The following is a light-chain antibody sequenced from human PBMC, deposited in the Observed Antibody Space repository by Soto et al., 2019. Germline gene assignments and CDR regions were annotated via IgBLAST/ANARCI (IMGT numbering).Light chain of an antibody. J-gene: IGKJ5*01. CDR2: GAS. Sequence: IVLTQSPGTLSLSPGERVTLSCRASQSVSSNYLAWYQQKPGQAPRILIYGASSRATGIPDRFSGSGSGTDFTLTISRLEPEDFAVYFCLQYGTSPITFGQGTRREIK. CDR1: QSVSSNY. V-gene: IGKV3-20*01. CDR3: LQYGTSPIT.